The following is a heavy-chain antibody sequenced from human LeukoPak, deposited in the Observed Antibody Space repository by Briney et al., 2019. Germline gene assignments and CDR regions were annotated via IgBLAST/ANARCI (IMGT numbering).Heavy chain of an antibody. Sequence: SETLSLTCTVSGGSISSSSYYWGWIRQPPGKGLEWIGSIYYSGSTYYNPSLKSRVTISVDTSKNQFSLKLSSVTAADTAVYYCARQGRGTIFGVVTLYYFDYWGQGTLVTVSS. D-gene: IGHD3-3*01. J-gene: IGHJ4*02. CDR1: GGSISSSSYY. CDR3: ARQGRGTIFGVVTLYYFDY. CDR2: IYYSGST. V-gene: IGHV4-39*01.